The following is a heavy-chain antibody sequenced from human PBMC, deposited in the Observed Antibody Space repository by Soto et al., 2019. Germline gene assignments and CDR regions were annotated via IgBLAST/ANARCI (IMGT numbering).Heavy chain of an antibody. Sequence: EVQLVETGGGLIQPGGSLRLSCAASGFSVSNNYMSWVCQAPGKGLEWVSIIHAGGSTYYADSVKGRFTISRDNSKNTVYLQMNGLRDEDTAMYYCASLAVAEGFDPWGQGTLVTVSS. CDR3: ASLAVAEGFDP. CDR1: GFSVSNNY. V-gene: IGHV3-53*02. D-gene: IGHD6-19*01. CDR2: IHAGGST. J-gene: IGHJ5*02.